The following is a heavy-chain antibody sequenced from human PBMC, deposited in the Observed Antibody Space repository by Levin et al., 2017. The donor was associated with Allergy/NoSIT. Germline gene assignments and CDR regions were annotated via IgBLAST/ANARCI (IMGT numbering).Heavy chain of an antibody. D-gene: IGHD3-22*01. Sequence: PGGSLRLSCAASGFTFDDYTMHWVRQAPGKGLEWVSLISWDGGSTYYADSVKGRFTISRDNSKNSLYLQMNSLRTEDTALYYCAKDMGPYDSSGYYSQGYYYGMDVWGQGTTVTVSS. CDR1: GFTFDDYT. CDR3: AKDMGPYDSSGYYSQGYYYGMDV. CDR2: ISWDGGST. J-gene: IGHJ6*02. V-gene: IGHV3-43*01.